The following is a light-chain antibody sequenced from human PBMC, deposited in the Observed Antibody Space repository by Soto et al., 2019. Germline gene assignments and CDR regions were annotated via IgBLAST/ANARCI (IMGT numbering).Light chain of an antibody. V-gene: IGKV3-11*01. J-gene: IGKJ4*01. CDR2: DTS. CDR3: QQRSIFRT. Sequence: EIVLTQSPATLSLSPGERATLSCRASQSVSSFLAWYQQKPGQAPRLLIYDTSNMATGIPARFSGSGSGTDFTRTSSSLEAEVFAVYYCQQRSIFRTFGEGTKVEIK. CDR1: QSVSSF.